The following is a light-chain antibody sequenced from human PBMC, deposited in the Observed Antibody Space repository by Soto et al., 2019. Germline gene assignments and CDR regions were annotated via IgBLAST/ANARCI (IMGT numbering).Light chain of an antibody. Sequence: QSALTQPASVSGSAGQSITISCTGTSTDVGGYNYVSWYQQHPGKVPKLIIYEVSNRPSGVTSRFSGSKSGNTASLTISGLQAEDEADYYCSSYTTTSTLVFGGGTKVTVL. CDR2: EVS. CDR3: SSYTTTSTLV. V-gene: IGLV2-14*01. CDR1: STDVGGYNY. J-gene: IGLJ3*02.